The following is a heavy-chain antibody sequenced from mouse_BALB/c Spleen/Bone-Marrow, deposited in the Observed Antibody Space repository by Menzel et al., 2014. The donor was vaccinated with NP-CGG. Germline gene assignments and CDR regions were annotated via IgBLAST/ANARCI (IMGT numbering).Heavy chain of an antibody. CDR2: ISSGGGST. J-gene: IGHJ1*01. V-gene: IGHV5-12-1*01. Sequence: EVMLVESGGGLVKPGGSLKLSCAASGFAFSSYDMSWVRQTPEKRLEWVAYISSGGGSTYYPDTVKGRFTISRDNAKNTLYLQMSSLKSEDTAMYYCARRGYGYVDFDVWGAGTTVTVSS. D-gene: IGHD1-2*01. CDR3: ARRGYGYVDFDV. CDR1: GFAFSSYD.